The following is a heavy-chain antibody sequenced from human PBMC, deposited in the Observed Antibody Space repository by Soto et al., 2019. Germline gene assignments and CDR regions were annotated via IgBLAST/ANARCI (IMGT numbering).Heavy chain of an antibody. CDR1: GLAFSGYA. D-gene: IGHD4-17*01. V-gene: IGHV3-30*09. Sequence: QVQLVESGGGVVQPGRSLRLSCAASGLAFSGYAMHWVRQAPGKGLEWVAVISYDGTNRYYADSVRGRFAISRDNSKNPLFLQMNRLRVEATGVYYCARDRLRTVTAEPAYWGQGTLVTVSS. J-gene: IGHJ4*02. CDR2: ISYDGTNR. CDR3: ARDRLRTVTAEPAY.